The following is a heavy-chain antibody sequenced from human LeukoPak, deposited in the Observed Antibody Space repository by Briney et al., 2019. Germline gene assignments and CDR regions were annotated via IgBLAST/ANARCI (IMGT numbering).Heavy chain of an antibody. V-gene: IGHV4-38-2*02. J-gene: IGHJ4*02. D-gene: IGHD3-22*01. CDR1: GYSISSGYY. CDR2: IYHSGST. Sequence: SETLSLTCSVSGYSISSGYYWGWIRQPPGKGLEWIGSIYHSGSTYYNPSLKSRVTISVDMPKNQFSLKLSSVTAADTAVYYYARDPGYYDTSGYPAYFDYWGQGTLVTVSS. CDR3: ARDPGYYDTSGYPAYFDY.